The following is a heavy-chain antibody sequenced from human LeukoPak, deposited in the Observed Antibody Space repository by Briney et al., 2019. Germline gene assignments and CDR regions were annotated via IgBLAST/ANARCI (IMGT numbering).Heavy chain of an antibody. V-gene: IGHV3-53*01. CDR3: ARRYSSGWYEGGLDY. CDR1: GFTVSSNY. CDR2: IYSGGST. D-gene: IGHD6-19*01. J-gene: IGHJ4*02. Sequence: PGGSLRLSCAASGFTVSSNYMSWVRQAPGKGLEWVSVIYSGGSTYYADSVKGRFTISRDNSKNTLYLQMNSLRGEDTAVYYCARRYSSGWYEGGLDYWGQGTQVTVS.